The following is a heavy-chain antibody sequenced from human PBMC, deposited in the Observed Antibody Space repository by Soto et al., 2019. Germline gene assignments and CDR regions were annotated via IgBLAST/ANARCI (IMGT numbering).Heavy chain of an antibody. V-gene: IGHV1-69*06. D-gene: IGHD5-18*01. J-gene: IGHJ6*02. CDR3: ASPTDIYGVTRLGYYNYGMDV. CDR1: GGTFSSYA. CDR2: LIPLFGAA. Sequence: QVQLVQSGAEVKKPGASVKVSCKASGGTFSSYAITWVRQAPGQGLEWMGGLIPLFGAASYAQKFQGRVTITADKPTSTADMELSSLRSEDKAVYYCASPTDIYGVTRLGYYNYGMDVWGQGTMVTVSS.